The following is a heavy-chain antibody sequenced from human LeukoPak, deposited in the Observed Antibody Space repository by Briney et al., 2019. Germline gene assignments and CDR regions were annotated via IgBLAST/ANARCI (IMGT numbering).Heavy chain of an antibody. CDR2: INHSGST. D-gene: IGHD2-21*01. Sequence: SETLSLTCAVYGGSFSGYYWSWIRQPPGKGLEWIGEINHSGSTNYNPSLKSRVTISVATSKSQFSLKLSSVTAADTAVYYCARGRLIDPWGQGTLVTVSS. CDR3: ARGRLIDP. CDR1: GGSFSGYY. V-gene: IGHV4-34*01. J-gene: IGHJ5*02.